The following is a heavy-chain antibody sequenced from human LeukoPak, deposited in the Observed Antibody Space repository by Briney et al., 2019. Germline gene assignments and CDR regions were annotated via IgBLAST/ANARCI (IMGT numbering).Heavy chain of an antibody. D-gene: IGHD3-10*01. CDR1: GYTFTGYY. CDR3: ASSDENLLLWFGEAYFDY. CDR2: LNPNSGGT. V-gene: IGHV1-2*02. J-gene: IGHJ4*02. Sequence: GASVKVSCKASGYTFTGYYMHWVRQAPGQGLEWMGWLNPNSGGTNYAQKFQGRVTMTRDTSISTAYMELSRLRSDDTAVYYCASSDENLLLWFGEAYFDYWGQGTLVTVSS.